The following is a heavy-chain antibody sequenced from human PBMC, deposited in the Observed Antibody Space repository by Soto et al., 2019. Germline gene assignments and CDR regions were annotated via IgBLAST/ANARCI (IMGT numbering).Heavy chain of an antibody. Sequence: ASVKVSCKASGYTFTSYALSWVRHAPGQGLEWMGWISTYNGNTNYAQNLQGRVTMTTDISTNTAYMELRSLRSDDTAVYYCARVVGGIPVAGSWNWFDPSSQGALVTVSS. CDR1: GYTFTSYA. J-gene: IGHJ5*02. V-gene: IGHV1-18*04. CDR3: ARVVGGIPVAGSWNWFDP. D-gene: IGHD6-19*01. CDR2: ISTYNGNT.